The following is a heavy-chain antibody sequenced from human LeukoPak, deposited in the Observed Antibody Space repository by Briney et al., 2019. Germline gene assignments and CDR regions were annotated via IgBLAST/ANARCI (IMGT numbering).Heavy chain of an antibody. CDR1: GGSIRSYY. V-gene: IGHV4-59*01. J-gene: IGHJ3*02. Sequence: SETLSLTCTVSGGSIRSYYWSWIRQPPGKGLEYIGYIFYSGSTNYNPSLKSRVTISLDTSKNQFSLKLSSATAADTAVYYCARDRRAGREWLEAFDIWGQGTMVTVSS. CDR2: IFYSGST. D-gene: IGHD3-3*01. CDR3: ARDRRAGREWLEAFDI.